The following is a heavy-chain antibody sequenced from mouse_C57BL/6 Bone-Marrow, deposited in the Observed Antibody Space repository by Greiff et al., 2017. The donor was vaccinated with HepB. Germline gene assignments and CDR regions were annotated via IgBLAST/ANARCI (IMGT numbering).Heavy chain of an antibody. CDR2: ISDGGSYT. CDR3: ARDGGSSPDFDY. Sequence: EVQLVESGGGLVKPGGSLKLSCAASGFTFSSYAMSWVRQTPEKRLEWVATISDGGSYTYYPDNVKGRFTISRDNAKNNLYLQMSHLKSEDTAMYYCARDGGSSPDFDYWGQGTTLTVSS. V-gene: IGHV5-4*01. CDR1: GFTFSSYA. D-gene: IGHD1-1*01. J-gene: IGHJ2*01.